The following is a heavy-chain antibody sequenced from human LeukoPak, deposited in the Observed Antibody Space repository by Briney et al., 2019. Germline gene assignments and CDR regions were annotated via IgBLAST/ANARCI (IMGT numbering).Heavy chain of an antibody. V-gene: IGHV4-59*08. Sequence: SETLSLTCAVCGGSFSGYYWSWIRQPPGKGLEWIGYIYYSGSNNYNPSLKSRVTISVDTSKNQFSLKLSSVTAADTAVYYCARHLYDSSGYYYYYYGMDVWGQGTTVTVSS. CDR3: ARHLYDSSGYYYYYYGMDV. J-gene: IGHJ6*02. CDR1: GGSFSGYY. CDR2: IYYSGSN. D-gene: IGHD3-22*01.